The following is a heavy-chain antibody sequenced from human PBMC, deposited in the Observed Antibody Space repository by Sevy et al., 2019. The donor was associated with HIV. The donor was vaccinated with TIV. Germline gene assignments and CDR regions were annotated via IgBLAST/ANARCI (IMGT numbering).Heavy chain of an antibody. Sequence: EGSLRLSCAASGLNFDDYGMSWVRQAPGKGLEWVSAINWNGVGTSYADSVKGRFTISRDNAKNSLYVQMNSLRAEDTALYYCARERSCGGDCYYFDYWGQGTLVTVSS. D-gene: IGHD2-21*02. CDR3: ARERSCGGDCYYFDY. CDR2: INWNGVGT. V-gene: IGHV3-20*04. J-gene: IGHJ4*02. CDR1: GLNFDDYG.